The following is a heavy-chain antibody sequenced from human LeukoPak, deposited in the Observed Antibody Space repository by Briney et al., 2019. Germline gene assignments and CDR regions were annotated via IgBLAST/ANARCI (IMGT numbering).Heavy chain of an antibody. J-gene: IGHJ4*02. V-gene: IGHV3-23*01. CDR3: AKRDSSGWYVAAGIDY. CDR2: ISGSGGST. D-gene: IGHD6-19*01. CDR1: GFTFSSYA. Sequence: GGSLRLSCAASGFTFSSYAMSWVRQAPRKGLEWVSSISGSGGSTYYVDSVKGRFTISRDNSKNTLYLQMNSLRGEDTAVYYCAKRDSSGWYVAAGIDYWGQGTLVTVSS.